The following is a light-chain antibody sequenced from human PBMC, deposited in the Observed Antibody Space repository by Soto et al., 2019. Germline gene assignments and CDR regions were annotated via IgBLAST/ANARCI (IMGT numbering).Light chain of an antibody. CDR1: RSVLYSSNNKNY. Sequence: DIVMTQSPDSLAVSLGERATINCKSSRSVLYSSNNKNYLAWYQQKPGQPPKLLIDWASTRESGVPDRFSGSGSGTDFTLTISSLQAEDVAVYYCQQYYNVPWTFGQGTKVEIK. V-gene: IGKV4-1*01. CDR3: QQYYNVPWT. J-gene: IGKJ1*01. CDR2: WAS.